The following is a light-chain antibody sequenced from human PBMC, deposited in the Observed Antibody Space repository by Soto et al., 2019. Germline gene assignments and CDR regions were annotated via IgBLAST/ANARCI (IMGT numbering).Light chain of an antibody. CDR1: QSVSGNY. CDR3: HQYGSSPLPGGSPLP. V-gene: IGKV3-20*01. Sequence: ENVLTQSPGTLSLSPGERATLSCRASQSVSGNYLAWYQHKPGQAPRLLIYGASSRATGIADRFSGSGSGTDFTLTISRLEPEDFPVYYCHQYGSSPLPGGSPLPFGGGTKVEIK. CDR2: GAS. J-gene: IGKJ4*01.